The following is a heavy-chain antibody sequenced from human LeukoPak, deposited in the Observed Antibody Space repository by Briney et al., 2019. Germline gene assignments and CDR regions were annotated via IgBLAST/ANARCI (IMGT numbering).Heavy chain of an antibody. CDR1: GFTFSSYS. V-gene: IGHV3-21*01. D-gene: IGHD2-8*01. J-gene: IGHJ4*02. Sequence: GGSLRLSCAASGFTFSSYSMNWVRQAPGKGLEWVSSISSSSSYIYYADSVKGRFTISRDNAKNSLYLQMNSLRAEDTAVYYCARAGIGYCTNGVCLFPFDYWGQGTLVTVSS. CDR3: ARAGIGYCTNGVCLFPFDY. CDR2: ISSSSSYI.